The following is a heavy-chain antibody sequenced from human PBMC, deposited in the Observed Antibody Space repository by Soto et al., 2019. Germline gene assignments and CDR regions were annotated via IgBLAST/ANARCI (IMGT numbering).Heavy chain of an antibody. Sequence: GESLKISCKGSGYSFTDYWIGWVRQMPGKGLEWMGIIYPGDSDTRYTPSFQGRVTISADKSIATAYLQWSSLKASDTAMYYCARKDHLGNAVDSWGQGTLVTVSS. CDR1: GYSFTDYW. CDR3: ARKDHLGNAVDS. J-gene: IGHJ4*02. D-gene: IGHD2-15*01. CDR2: IYPGDSDT. V-gene: IGHV5-51*01.